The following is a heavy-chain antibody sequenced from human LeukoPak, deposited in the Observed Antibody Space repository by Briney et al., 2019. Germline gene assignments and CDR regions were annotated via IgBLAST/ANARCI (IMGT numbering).Heavy chain of an antibody. Sequence: SQTLSLTCTVSGGSISSGSYSWSWIRQPAGKGLEWIGRIYTSGSTNYNPSLKSRVTISVDTSKNQFSLKLSSVTAADTAVYYCAGGIQLWPRIGPGYYYGMDVWGQGTTVTVSS. CDR1: GGSISSGSYS. J-gene: IGHJ6*02. CDR2: IYTSGST. D-gene: IGHD5-18*01. V-gene: IGHV4-61*02. CDR3: AGGIQLWPRIGPGYYYGMDV.